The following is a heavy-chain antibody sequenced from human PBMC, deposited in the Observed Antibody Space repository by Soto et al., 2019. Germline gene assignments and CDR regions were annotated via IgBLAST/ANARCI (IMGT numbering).Heavy chain of an antibody. V-gene: IGHV4-59*01. CDR3: ARVSPKEWYYGMDV. CDR1: GGSISSYY. Sequence: SETLSLTCTVSGGSISSYYWSWIRQPPGKGLEWIGYIYYSGSTNYNPSLKSRVTISVDTSKNQFSLKLSSVTAADTAVYYCARVSPKEWYYGMDVWGQGTTVTVSS. D-gene: IGHD2-8*01. J-gene: IGHJ6*02. CDR2: IYYSGST.